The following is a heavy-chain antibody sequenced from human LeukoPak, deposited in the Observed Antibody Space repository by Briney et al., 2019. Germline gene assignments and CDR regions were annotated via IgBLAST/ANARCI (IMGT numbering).Heavy chain of an antibody. J-gene: IGHJ4*02. Sequence: PSEALSLTCPVSAGSISSHYWSWIRQPPGKGLEWIGYIDYSGSTNYNPSLKSRVTISVDTSKNQFSLKLSSVTAADTAVYYCARVYSWFGDTPIDYWGQGTLDTVSS. V-gene: IGHV4-59*11. D-gene: IGHD3-10*01. CDR2: IDYSGST. CDR3: ARVYSWFGDTPIDY. CDR1: AGSISSHY.